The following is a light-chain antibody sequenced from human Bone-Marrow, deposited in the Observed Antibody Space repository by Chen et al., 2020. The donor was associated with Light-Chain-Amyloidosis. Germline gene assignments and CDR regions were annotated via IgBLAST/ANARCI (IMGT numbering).Light chain of an antibody. J-gene: IGKJ4*01. CDR2: AIF. Sequence: DIQITQSPSSLAASVGDRVTISCRASQGISRYLNWYQQKPGEAPKLLIYAIFNLQSGVPSRFSGSGSGTDFTLTISSLQPEDFATYFCEQSYSTPTFGGGTKVEIK. CDR3: EQSYSTPT. V-gene: IGKV1-39*01. CDR1: QGISRY.